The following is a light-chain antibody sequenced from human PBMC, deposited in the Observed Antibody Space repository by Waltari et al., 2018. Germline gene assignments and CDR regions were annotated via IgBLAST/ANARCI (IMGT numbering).Light chain of an antibody. Sequence: QAALTQPPSVSGSPGQSVTISCTGTNSDIGSYNHVPWYQQHPGKAPKLMIHDVTERPSGVSDRFSGSKSGNTASLTISGLQAEDEADYYCCSYAGSNTFLFGGGTRLIVL. CDR3: CSYAGSNTFL. V-gene: IGLV2-11*01. CDR1: NSDIGSYNH. CDR2: DVT. J-gene: IGLJ2*01.